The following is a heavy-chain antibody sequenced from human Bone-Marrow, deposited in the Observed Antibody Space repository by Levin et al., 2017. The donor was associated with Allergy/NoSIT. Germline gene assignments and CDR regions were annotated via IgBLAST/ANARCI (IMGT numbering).Heavy chain of an antibody. CDR2: IRTRGDGGAA. J-gene: IGHJ4*02. CDR3: ATDLGSSRASGYAYPNL. D-gene: IGHD3-22*01. V-gene: IGHV3-15*07. Sequence: GGSLRLSCEASGFRFNDAWMNWVRQAPGKGLEWVGRIRTRGDGGAADYTAPVKGRFTISRDDSENTLYLQMTSLRVEDTAVYYCATDLGSSRASGYAYPNLWGQGTLVIVSS. CDR1: GFRFNDAW.